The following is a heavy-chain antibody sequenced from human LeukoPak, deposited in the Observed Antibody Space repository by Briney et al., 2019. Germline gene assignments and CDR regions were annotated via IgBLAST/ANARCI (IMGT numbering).Heavy chain of an antibody. CDR1: GFTFSSYG. CDR3: ARDLYRIVVVPHYFDY. Sequence: GGSLRLSCAASGFTFSSYGMHWVRQAPGKGLEWVANIKKDGSEKYYVDSVKGRFTISRDNAKNSLYLQMNSLRAEDTAVYYCARDLYRIVVVPHYFDYWGQGTLVTVSS. V-gene: IGHV3-7*01. J-gene: IGHJ4*02. CDR2: IKKDGSEK. D-gene: IGHD3-22*01.